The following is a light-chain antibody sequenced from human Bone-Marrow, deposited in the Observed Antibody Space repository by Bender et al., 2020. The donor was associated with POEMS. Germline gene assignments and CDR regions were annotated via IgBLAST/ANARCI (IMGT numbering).Light chain of an antibody. V-gene: IGLV2-14*01. Sequence: QSALTQPASVSGSPGQSITISCTGSSSDVGAYKYVSWYQQYPGKAPKLIIYAVSDRPSGVSNRFSGSKSGNTASLTISGVQAEDEGDYYCCAYARSSTVVFGGGTKLTVL. CDR3: CAYARSSTVV. CDR1: SSDVGAYKY. J-gene: IGLJ2*01. CDR2: AVS.